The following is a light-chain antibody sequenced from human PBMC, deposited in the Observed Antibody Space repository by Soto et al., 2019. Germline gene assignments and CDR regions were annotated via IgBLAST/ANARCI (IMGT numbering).Light chain of an antibody. J-gene: IGKJ2*01. CDR2: GAS. Sequence: EIVMTQSPATLSVSPGESATLSRRDSQSVSSNLAWYQQKPGQAPRLLIYGASTRATGIPARFSGSGSGTEFTLTISSLQSEDFAVYYCQQYNNWPYTFGQGTKLEIK. CDR1: QSVSSN. CDR3: QQYNNWPYT. V-gene: IGKV3-15*01.